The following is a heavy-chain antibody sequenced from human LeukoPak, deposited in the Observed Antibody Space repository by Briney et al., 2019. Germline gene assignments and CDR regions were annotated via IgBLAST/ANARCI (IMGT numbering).Heavy chain of an antibody. CDR3: ARGGGSYLFQH. Sequence: GGSLRLSCAASGFTVSTNFITWVRQAPGKGLEWVSVINTGGSTYYADSVKGRFTIPRDNSKNTVYLQMKSVRAEDTAVYYCARGGGSYLFQHWGQGTLVTVSS. J-gene: IGHJ1*01. CDR2: INTGGST. CDR1: GFTVSTNF. D-gene: IGHD1-26*01. V-gene: IGHV3-66*01.